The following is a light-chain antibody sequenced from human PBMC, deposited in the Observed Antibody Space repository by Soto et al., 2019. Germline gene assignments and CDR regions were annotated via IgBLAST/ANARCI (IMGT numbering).Light chain of an antibody. CDR2: EDN. CDR3: QSYDSSNRWV. V-gene: IGLV6-57*03. Sequence: NFLLTQPHSVSESPGKTVTISCTRSSGSIASNYVQWYQQRPGSAPTTVIYEDNQRPSGVPDRFSGSIDSSSNSASLTISGLKTEDEADYYCQSYDSSNRWVFGGGTKRTVL. CDR1: SGSIASNY. J-gene: IGLJ3*02.